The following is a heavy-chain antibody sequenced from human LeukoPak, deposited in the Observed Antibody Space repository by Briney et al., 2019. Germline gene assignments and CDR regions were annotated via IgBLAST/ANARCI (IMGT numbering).Heavy chain of an antibody. CDR3: AKDWGNWGYGYYFDH. V-gene: IGHV3-30*18. Sequence: GRSLRLSCAASGFTFSTYGMHWVRQAPGKGLECVAVVSYDGSNKYYADSVKGRFTISRDNSKNTLYLQMNSLRAEDTAVYYCAKDWGNWGYGYYFDHWGQGTLVTVSS. CDR2: VSYDGSNK. J-gene: IGHJ4*02. CDR1: GFTFSTYG. D-gene: IGHD7-27*01.